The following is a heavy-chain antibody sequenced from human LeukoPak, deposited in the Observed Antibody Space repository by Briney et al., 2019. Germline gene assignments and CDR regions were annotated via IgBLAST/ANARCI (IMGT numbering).Heavy chain of an antibody. CDR2: ISYDGSNK. Sequence: GGSLRLSCAASGFTFSSYVIHWVRQAPGKGLEWVAVISYDGSNKCYADSVKGRFTISRDNSKNTLYLQMNSLRAEDTAVYYCARDPGSGYDSSGYYYRWFDPWGQGTLVTVSS. J-gene: IGHJ5*02. CDR1: GFTFSSYV. V-gene: IGHV3-30-3*01. CDR3: ARDPGSGYDSSGYYYRWFDP. D-gene: IGHD3-22*01.